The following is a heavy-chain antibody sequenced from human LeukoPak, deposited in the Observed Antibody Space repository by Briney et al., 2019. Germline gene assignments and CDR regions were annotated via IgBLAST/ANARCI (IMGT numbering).Heavy chain of an antibody. Sequence: PGGSLRLSCAASGFTFSNHWMHWVRQAPGKGLMWVSRINRGGSRTDYADSVKGRFTISRDDAKNTLYLQLSSLRAEDTVVYFCARGGSDTAMAHDYWGQGTLVTVSS. J-gene: IGHJ4*02. V-gene: IGHV3-74*01. D-gene: IGHD5-18*01. CDR2: INRGGSRT. CDR3: ARGGSDTAMAHDY. CDR1: GFTFSNHW.